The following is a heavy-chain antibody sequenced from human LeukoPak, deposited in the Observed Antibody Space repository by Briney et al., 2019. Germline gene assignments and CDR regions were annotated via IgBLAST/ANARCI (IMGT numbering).Heavy chain of an antibody. J-gene: IGHJ4*02. CDR2: ISSTSSDI. Sequence: GGSLRLSCAASGFTFSSYSMNWVRQAPGKGLEWVSSISSTSSDIYYADSVKGRFTISRDNAKNSLYLQMNSLRAEDTAVYYCARDFRGVAVAPSVDCWGQGTLVTVSS. D-gene: IGHD6-19*01. CDR3: ARDFRGVAVAPSVDC. CDR1: GFTFSSYS. V-gene: IGHV3-21*01.